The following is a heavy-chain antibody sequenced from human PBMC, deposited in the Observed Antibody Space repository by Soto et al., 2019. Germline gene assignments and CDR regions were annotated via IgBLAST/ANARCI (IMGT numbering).Heavy chain of an antibody. V-gene: IGHV1-69*13. CDR3: ARGSMVRGVIIPNHGPDYYYYGMDV. J-gene: IGHJ6*02. CDR1: GGTFSSYA. Sequence: SVKVSCKASGGTFSSYAISWVRQAPGQGLEWMGGIIPIFGTANYAQKFQGRVTITADESTSTAYMELSSLRSEDTAVYYCARGSMVRGVIIPNHGPDYYYYGMDVWGQGTTVTVSS. CDR2: IIPIFGTA. D-gene: IGHD3-10*01.